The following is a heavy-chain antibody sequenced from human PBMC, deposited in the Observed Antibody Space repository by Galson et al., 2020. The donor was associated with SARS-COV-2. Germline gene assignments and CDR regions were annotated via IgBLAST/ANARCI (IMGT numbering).Heavy chain of an antibody. CDR1: GGSISSGSYY. V-gene: IGHV4-61*09. D-gene: IGHD3-10*01. CDR3: ARAVGPPLLWFGELLYWRFDP. Sequence: SETLSLTCTVSGGSISSGSYYWSWIRQPAGKGLEWIGHIYTSGSTNYNPSLKSRVTISVDTSKNQFSLKLSSVTAADTAVYYCARAVGPPLLWFGELLYWRFDPWGQGTLVTVSS. J-gene: IGHJ5*02. CDR2: IYTSGST.